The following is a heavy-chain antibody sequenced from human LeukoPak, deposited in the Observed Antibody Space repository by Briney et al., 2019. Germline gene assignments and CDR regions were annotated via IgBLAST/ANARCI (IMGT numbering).Heavy chain of an antibody. V-gene: IGHV4-34*08. CDR2: SDHGGST. J-gene: IGHJ6*02. CDR1: GGTLRGYS. D-gene: IGHD2/OR15-2a*01. CDR3: AGLKRVPYSTTWVYYGMDV. Sequence: SGTLSLTCAVSGGTLRGYSWSWVRQPPGKGLEWIAESDHGGSTNYNTSLKSRLTISVDTSKNEISLKLSSVTAADTAVYYCAGLKRVPYSTTWVYYGMDVWGQGTPVTVSS.